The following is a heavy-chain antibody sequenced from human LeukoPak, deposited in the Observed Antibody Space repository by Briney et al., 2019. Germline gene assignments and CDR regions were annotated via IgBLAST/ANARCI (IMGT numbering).Heavy chain of an antibody. V-gene: IGHV3-21*01. D-gene: IGHD3-22*01. CDR1: GFTFDNYN. CDR2: ISSGTNYI. J-gene: IGHJ1*01. CDR3: ARGAAMIVVVMAEYFQH. Sequence: GGSLRLSCAASGFTFDNYNMNWVRQAPGKGLEWVSSISSGTNYIFEADSVKGRFTVTKDTALNSLSLQMNSLRAEDTAVYYCARGAAMIVVVMAEYFQHWGQGTLVTVSS.